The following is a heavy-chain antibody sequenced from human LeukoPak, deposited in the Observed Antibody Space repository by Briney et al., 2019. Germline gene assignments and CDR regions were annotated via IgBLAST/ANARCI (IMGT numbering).Heavy chain of an antibody. D-gene: IGHD6-13*01. V-gene: IGHV4-34*01. CDR2: INHSGST. CDR1: GGSFSGYY. Sequence: SETLSLTCAVYGGSFSGYYWSWLRQPPGKGLEWIGEINHSGSTNYNPSLKSRVTISVGTSKNQFSLKLISVTAADTAVYYCARVYYSSSYDYWYFDLWGRGTLVTVSS. CDR3: ARVYYSSSYDYWYFDL. J-gene: IGHJ2*01.